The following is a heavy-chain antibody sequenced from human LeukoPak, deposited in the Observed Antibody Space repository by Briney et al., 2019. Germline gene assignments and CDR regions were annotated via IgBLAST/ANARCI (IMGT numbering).Heavy chain of an antibody. CDR1: GGSISSSSYY. CDR2: IYYSGST. V-gene: IGHV4-39*01. J-gene: IGHJ6*03. Sequence: PSETLSLTCTVSGGSISSSSYYWGWIRQPPGKGLEWIGSIYYSGSTYYNPSLKSRVTISVDTSKNQFSLKLSSVTAADTAVYYCARQGRDGYNSPLVDYYYYMDVWGKGTTVTTSS. CDR3: ARQGRDGYNSPLVDYYYYMDV. D-gene: IGHD5-24*01.